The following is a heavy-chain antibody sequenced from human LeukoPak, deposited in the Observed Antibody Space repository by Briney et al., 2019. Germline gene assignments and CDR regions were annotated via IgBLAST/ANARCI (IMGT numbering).Heavy chain of an antibody. D-gene: IGHD6-19*01. J-gene: IGHJ4*02. Sequence: SETLSLTCTVSGGSISSYYWSWIRQPPGKGLEWIGYIYYSGSTNYNPSLKSRVTISVDTSKNQFSLKLSSVTAADTAVYYCARERGSSGWLDFDYWGQGTLVTVSS. CDR2: IYYSGST. CDR1: GGSISSYY. V-gene: IGHV4-59*01. CDR3: ARERGSSGWLDFDY.